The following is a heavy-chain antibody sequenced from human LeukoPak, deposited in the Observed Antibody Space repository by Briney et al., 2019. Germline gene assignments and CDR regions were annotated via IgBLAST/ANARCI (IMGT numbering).Heavy chain of an antibody. Sequence: GGSLRLSCAASGFTVGSNYMSWVRQAPGKGLEWVSVIYSGGSTYYADSVKGRFTISRDNSKNTLYLQMNSLRAEDTAVYYCARDSIAPGYSGYDLVYWGQGTLVTVSS. D-gene: IGHD5-12*01. CDR3: ARDSIAPGYSGYDLVY. V-gene: IGHV3-66*01. CDR1: GFTVGSNY. CDR2: IYSGGST. J-gene: IGHJ4*02.